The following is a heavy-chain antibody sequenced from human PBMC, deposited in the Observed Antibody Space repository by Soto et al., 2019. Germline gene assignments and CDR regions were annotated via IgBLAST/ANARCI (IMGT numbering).Heavy chain of an antibody. CDR1: GFTFSSYA. CDR3: AKVLGVVPLGMDV. D-gene: IGHD3-3*01. J-gene: IGHJ6*02. V-gene: IGHV3-23*01. Sequence: GGSLRLSCAASGFTFSSYAMSWVRQAPGKGLEWVSAISGSGGSTYYADSAKGRFNISRDNSKNTLYLQMNSLRAEDTAVYYCAKVLGVVPLGMDVWGQGTTVTVSS. CDR2: ISGSGGST.